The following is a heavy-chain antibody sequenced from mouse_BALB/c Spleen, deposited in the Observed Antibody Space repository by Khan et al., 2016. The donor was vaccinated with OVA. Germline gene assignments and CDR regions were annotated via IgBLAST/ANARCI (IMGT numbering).Heavy chain of an antibody. V-gene: IGHV1-26*01. Sequence: VQLKESGPDLVKPGASMKISCKASGYSFTGYYIHWVKQSHGKSLEWIGRVNPNNGGTSYNQKFKGKAILTVDKSSNTAYMELRSLTSEDSAVYSCAIYHGYFDVWGAGTTGTVSS. CDR1: GYSFTGYY. J-gene: IGHJ1*01. CDR3: AIYHGYFDV. CDR2: VNPNNGGT. D-gene: IGHD1-1*01.